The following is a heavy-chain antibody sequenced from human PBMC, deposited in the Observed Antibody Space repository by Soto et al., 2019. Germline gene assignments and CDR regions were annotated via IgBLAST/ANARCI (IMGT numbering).Heavy chain of an antibody. Sequence: QITLKESGPTLVRPAQTLTLTCDFSGFSLSTYDMGVAWIRQPPGKALEWLALIYWDDDKRYSPSLKDRLAISKDTSSNQVVLTITNIDPGDTATYFCAHAGDYDLLTFDHWGPVTLVTVSS. J-gene: IGHJ4*02. D-gene: IGHD4-17*01. V-gene: IGHV2-5*02. CDR2: IYWDDDK. CDR1: GFSLSTYDMG. CDR3: AHAGDYDLLTFDH.